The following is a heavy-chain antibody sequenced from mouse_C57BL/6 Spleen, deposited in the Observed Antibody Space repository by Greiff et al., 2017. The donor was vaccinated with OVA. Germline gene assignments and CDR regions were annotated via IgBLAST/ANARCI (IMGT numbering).Heavy chain of an antibody. D-gene: IGHD2-4*01. V-gene: IGHV1-72*01. J-gene: IGHJ4*01. CDR1: GYTFTSYW. Sequence: QVQLQQPGAELVKPGASVKLSCKASGYTFTSYWMHWVKQRPGRGLEWIGRIDPNSGGTKYNEKFKSTATLTVDKPSRTAYMQLSSLTSEDSAVYYCARWDDYDRDYAMDYWGQGTSVTVSS. CDR2: IDPNSGGT. CDR3: ARWDDYDRDYAMDY.